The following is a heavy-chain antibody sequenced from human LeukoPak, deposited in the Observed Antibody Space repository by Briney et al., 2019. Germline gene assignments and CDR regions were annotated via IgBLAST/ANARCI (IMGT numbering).Heavy chain of an antibody. D-gene: IGHD5-18*01. CDR1: GYTFTSYA. V-gene: IGHV1-3*01. Sequence: ASVKVSCKASGYTFTSYAMHWVRQAPGQRLEWMGWINAGNGNTKYSQKFQGRVTITRDMSTSTAYMELSSLRSEDTAVYYCAADTGLIRSSGMDVWGQGTTVTVSS. CDR3: AADTGLIRSSGMDV. J-gene: IGHJ6*02. CDR2: INAGNGNT.